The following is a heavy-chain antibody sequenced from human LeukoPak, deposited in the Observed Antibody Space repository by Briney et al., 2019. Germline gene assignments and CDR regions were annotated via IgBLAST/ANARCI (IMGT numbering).Heavy chain of an antibody. CDR3: ARRSVVTAYDY. CDR2: IYTSGST. Sequence: SETLSLTCTVSGGSISSYYWSWIRQPPGKGLEWIGYIYTSGSTNYNPSLKSRVTISVDTSKNQFSLKLSSVTAADTAVYYCARRSVVTAYDYWGQGTLLTVSS. D-gene: IGHD2-21*02. V-gene: IGHV4-4*09. CDR1: GGSISSYY. J-gene: IGHJ4*02.